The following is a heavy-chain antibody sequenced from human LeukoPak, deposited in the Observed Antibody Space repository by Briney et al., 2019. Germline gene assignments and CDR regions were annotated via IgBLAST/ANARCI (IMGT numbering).Heavy chain of an antibody. V-gene: IGHV4-4*07. Sequence: PSETLSLTCTVSGGSISSYYWSWIRQPAGKGLEWIGRIYTSGSTNYNPSLKSRVTMSVDTSKNQFTLKLSSVTAADTAVYYCARDKVPIAGGAFDIWGKGTMVTVSS. CDR2: IYTSGST. CDR1: GGSISSYY. D-gene: IGHD3-10*01. J-gene: IGHJ3*02. CDR3: ARDKVPIAGGAFDI.